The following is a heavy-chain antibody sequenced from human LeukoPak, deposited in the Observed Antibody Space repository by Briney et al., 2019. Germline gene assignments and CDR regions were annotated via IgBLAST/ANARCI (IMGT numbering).Heavy chain of an antibody. Sequence: GGSLRLSCAASGFTFSSYSMNWVRQAPGKGLEWVSYISSSGSTIYYADSVKGRFTISSDNAKNSLYLQMNSLRAEDTAVYYCAELGITMIGGVWGKGTTVTISS. V-gene: IGHV3-48*04. J-gene: IGHJ6*04. CDR2: ISSSGSTI. CDR3: AELGITMIGGV. D-gene: IGHD3-10*02. CDR1: GFTFSSYS.